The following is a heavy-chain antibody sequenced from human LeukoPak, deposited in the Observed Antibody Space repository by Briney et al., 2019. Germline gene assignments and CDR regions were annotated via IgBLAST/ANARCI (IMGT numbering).Heavy chain of an antibody. CDR2: INTNTGNP. Sequence: GASVKVSCKASGYTFTSYAMNWVRQAPGQGLEWMGWINTNTGNPTYAQGFTGRFVFSLDTSVSTAYLQISSLKAEDTALYYCAKGKNTGSYLSHVDYWGQGTLVTVSS. CDR1: GYTFTSYA. D-gene: IGHD3-10*01. CDR3: AKGKNTGSYLSHVDY. J-gene: IGHJ4*02. V-gene: IGHV7-4-1*02.